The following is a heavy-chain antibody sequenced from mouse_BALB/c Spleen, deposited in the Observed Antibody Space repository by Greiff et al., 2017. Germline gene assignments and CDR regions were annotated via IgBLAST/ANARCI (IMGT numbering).Heavy chain of an antibody. D-gene: IGHD2-4*01. CDR1: GYTFTDYN. CDR3: ARSEGLPYYAMDY. J-gene: IGHJ4*01. CDR2: INPNNGGT. Sequence: VQLKESGPELVKPGASVKIPCKASGYTFTDYNMDWVKQSHGKSLEWIGDINPNNGGTIYNQKFKGKATLTVDKSSSTAYMELRSLTSEDTAVYYCARSEGLPYYAMDYWGQGTSVTVSS. V-gene: IGHV1-18*01.